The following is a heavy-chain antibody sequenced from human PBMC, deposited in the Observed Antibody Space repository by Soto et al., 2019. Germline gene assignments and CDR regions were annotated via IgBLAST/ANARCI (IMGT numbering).Heavy chain of an antibody. CDR3: VRHEAGWYFDS. CDR2: IHYSGST. D-gene: IGHD6-25*01. CDR1: RGSTSSGTNY. J-gene: IGHJ4*02. Sequence: SETLSLTCTVSRGSTSSGTNYWAWIRQPPGKGLEWIANIHYSGSTFYNPSLKSRVTISLDTSKNQFSLELRSVTAADTAVYYCVRHEAGWYFDSWGQGTLVTVSS. V-gene: IGHV4-39*01.